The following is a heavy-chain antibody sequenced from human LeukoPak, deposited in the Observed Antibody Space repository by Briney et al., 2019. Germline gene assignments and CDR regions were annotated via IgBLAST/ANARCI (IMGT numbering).Heavy chain of an antibody. D-gene: IGHD3-22*01. J-gene: IGHJ4*02. V-gene: IGHV1-2*06. Sequence: ALVKVSRKASGYTFTGYYMHWVRQAPGQGLEWMGRINPNSGGTNYAQKFQGRATMTRDTSISTAYMELSRLRSDDTAVYYCARDRYYDSSGYYYWGQGTLVTVSS. CDR1: GYTFTGYY. CDR3: ARDRYYDSSGYYY. CDR2: INPNSGGT.